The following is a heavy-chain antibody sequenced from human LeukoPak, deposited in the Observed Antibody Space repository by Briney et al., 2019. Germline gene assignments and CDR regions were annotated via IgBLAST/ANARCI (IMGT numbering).Heavy chain of an antibody. CDR1: GGSISSYY. Sequence: PSETLSLTCTVSGGSISSYYWSWIRQPPGKGLEWIGYIYYSGSTNYNPSLKSRVTISVDTSKNQFSLKLSSVTAADTAVYYCARQHGTYQPDYYFDSWGQGTLVTVSS. J-gene: IGHJ4*02. CDR2: IYYSGST. CDR3: ARQHGTYQPDYYFDS. V-gene: IGHV4-59*01. D-gene: IGHD2-2*01.